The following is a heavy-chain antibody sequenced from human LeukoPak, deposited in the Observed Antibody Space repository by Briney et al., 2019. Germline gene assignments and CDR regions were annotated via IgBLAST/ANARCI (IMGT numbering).Heavy chain of an antibody. Sequence: SETLSLTRAVYGGSFSGYYWSWIRQPPGKGLEWIGEINHSGSTNYNPSLKSRVTISVDTSKNQFSLKLSSVTAADTAVYYCARTGDGYNHDYWGQGTLVTVSS. CDR1: GGSFSGYY. V-gene: IGHV4-34*01. J-gene: IGHJ4*02. D-gene: IGHD5-24*01. CDR2: INHSGST. CDR3: ARTGDGYNHDY.